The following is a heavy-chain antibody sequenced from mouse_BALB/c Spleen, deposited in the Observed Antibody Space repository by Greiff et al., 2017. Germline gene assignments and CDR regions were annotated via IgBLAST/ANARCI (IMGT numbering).Heavy chain of an antibody. D-gene: IGHD2-1*01. V-gene: IGHV5-6-4*01. CDR3: TRDLGNYAY. CDR2: ISSGGSYT. CDR1: GFTFSSYT. Sequence: EVMLVESGGGLVKPGGSLKLSCAASGFTFSSYTMSWVRQTPEKRLVWVATISSGGSYTYYPDSVKGRFTISRDNAKNTLYLQMSSLKSEDTAMYYCTRDLGNYAYWGQGTSVTVSS. J-gene: IGHJ4*01.